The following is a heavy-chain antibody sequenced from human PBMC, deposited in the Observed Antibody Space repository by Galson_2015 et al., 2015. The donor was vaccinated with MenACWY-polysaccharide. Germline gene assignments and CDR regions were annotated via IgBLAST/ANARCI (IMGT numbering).Heavy chain of an antibody. V-gene: IGHV3-49*04. J-gene: IGHJ6*02. CDR1: GFTFGDYA. D-gene: IGHD2-15*01. Sequence: SLRLSCASSGFTFGDYAMSWVRQAPRKGLEWVGFIRSKDHGGTTEYAASVKGRFSISRDDSKSIAYLQMNSLKTEDTAVYYCTRDPRTFIVSQSRYYYYGMDVWGQGTTVTVSS. CDR2: IRSKDHGGTT. CDR3: TRDPRTFIVSQSRYYYYGMDV.